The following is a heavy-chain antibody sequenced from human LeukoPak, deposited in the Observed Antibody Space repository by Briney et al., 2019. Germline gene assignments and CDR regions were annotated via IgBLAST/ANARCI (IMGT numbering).Heavy chain of an antibody. CDR3: ARDGRISGYYYYTDAFDI. V-gene: IGHV4-59*01. Sequence: SVTLSLTCTVSGGSISSYYWSWIRQPPGKGLERVGYIYYSGRTNYNPSLKSRVTISVDTSKNQFSMKLSSVTAADTAVYYCARDGRISGYYYYTDAFDIWGQGTMVTVSS. D-gene: IGHD3-22*01. CDR1: GGSISSYY. J-gene: IGHJ3*02. CDR2: IYYSGRT.